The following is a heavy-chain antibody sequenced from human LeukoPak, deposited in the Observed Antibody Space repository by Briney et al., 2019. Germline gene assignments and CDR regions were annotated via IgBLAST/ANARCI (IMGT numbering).Heavy chain of an antibody. D-gene: IGHD4-17*01. Sequence: GRSLRLSCAASGFTFNNFGMHWVRQAPGKGLEWVSAISGTGTKTYYAESVKGRFTISRDNSKNTLYLQMNSLRADDTAVYYCAKARTTVTTPDYWGQGTLVTVSS. J-gene: IGHJ4*02. CDR2: ISGTGTKT. CDR3: AKARTTVTTPDY. V-gene: IGHV3-23*01. CDR1: GFTFNNFG.